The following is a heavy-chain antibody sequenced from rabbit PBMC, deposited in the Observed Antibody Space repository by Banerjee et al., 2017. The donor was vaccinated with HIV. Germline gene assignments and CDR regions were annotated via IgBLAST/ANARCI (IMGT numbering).Heavy chain of an antibody. Sequence: QSLEESGRGLVQPEGSLTLTCTASGFSFSGMYYMCWVRQAPGKGLEWIACIYNGDGSTYYASWVNGRFTISKTSSTTVTLQMTSLTAADTATYFCARGDGAYAGYDGLWGQGTLVTVS. D-gene: IGHD7-1*01. V-gene: IGHV1S40*01. CDR3: ARGDGAYAGYDGL. CDR2: IYNGDGST. CDR1: GFSFSGMYY. J-gene: IGHJ4*01.